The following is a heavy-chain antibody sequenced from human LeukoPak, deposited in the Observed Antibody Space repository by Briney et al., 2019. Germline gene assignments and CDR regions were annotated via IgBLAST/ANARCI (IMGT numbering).Heavy chain of an antibody. Sequence: GGSLRLSCAGSGFIFNNYAMHWVRQPPGKGLEWVSGISWNSGSIDYADSVKGRFTISRDNAKNSLYLQTNSLRVEDTAFYYCAKDNRRHYTSGPNPDSLHWGQGALVTVSS. CDR3: AKDNRRHYTSGPNPDSLH. CDR2: ISWNSGSI. J-gene: IGHJ4*02. D-gene: IGHD6-19*01. V-gene: IGHV3-9*01. CDR1: GFIFNNYA.